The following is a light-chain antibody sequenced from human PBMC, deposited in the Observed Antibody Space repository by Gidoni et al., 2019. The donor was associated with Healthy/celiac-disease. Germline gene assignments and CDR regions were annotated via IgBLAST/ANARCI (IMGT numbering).Light chain of an antibody. CDR2: QDS. J-gene: IGLJ2*01. V-gene: IGLV3-1*01. CDR3: QTWDSSTVV. Sequence: SYELSQPPSVSLSPGQTASITCSGDKLGDKYACWDQQKAGLSPVLVIYQDSKRPSGIPERFSGSNSGNTATLTISGTQATDEADYYCQTWDSSTVVFGGGTKLTVL. CDR1: KLGDKY.